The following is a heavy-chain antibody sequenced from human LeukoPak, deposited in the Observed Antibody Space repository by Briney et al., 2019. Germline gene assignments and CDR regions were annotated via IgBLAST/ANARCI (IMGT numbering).Heavy chain of an antibody. V-gene: IGHV4-34*01. Sequence: SETLSLTCSVYGGSISDYYWSWLRQPPGKGLEWIGEINHSGSIKYHPSLKSRLTISVDTSKNQFSLRLNSVTAADTAVYYCARDCSSWNCFDSWGQGTLVTVSS. CDR2: INHSGSI. CDR1: GGSISDYY. D-gene: IGHD2-2*01. CDR3: ARDCSSWNCFDS. J-gene: IGHJ4*02.